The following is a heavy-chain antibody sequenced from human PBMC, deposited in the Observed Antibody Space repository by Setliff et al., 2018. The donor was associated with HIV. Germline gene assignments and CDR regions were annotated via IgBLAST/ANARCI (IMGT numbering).Heavy chain of an antibody. CDR2: IFHTGYS. D-gene: IGHD1-1*01. J-gene: IGHJ4*02. CDR1: LGSISSSYSHY. CDR3: ARLAATYGNHRFDY. Sequence: PSETLSLTCTVSLGSISSSYSHYWAWIRQPPGKGLEWIGHIFHTGYSIYSPSLKSRGTMSVDTSKNEFSLKMTSVIAADAAVYFCARLAATYGNHRFDYWGQGVPVTVSS. V-gene: IGHV4-39*01.